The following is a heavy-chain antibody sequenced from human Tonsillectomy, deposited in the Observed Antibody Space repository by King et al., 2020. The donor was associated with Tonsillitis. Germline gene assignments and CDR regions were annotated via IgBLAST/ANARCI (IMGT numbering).Heavy chain of an antibody. CDR1: CGSITSSSHY. Sequence: VQLQESGPGLVKPSQTLSLTCTVSCGSITSSSHYWSWIRQPAGKELEWIGRVYTSGRSNYNPSLNSRVTMSVDTSKNQLSLILSSVTAADTAVYFCAREISGSPTYGSAFDIWGQGTMVTVSP. J-gene: IGHJ3*02. D-gene: IGHD1-26*01. CDR3: AREISGSPTYGSAFDI. V-gene: IGHV4-61*02. CDR2: VYTSGRS.